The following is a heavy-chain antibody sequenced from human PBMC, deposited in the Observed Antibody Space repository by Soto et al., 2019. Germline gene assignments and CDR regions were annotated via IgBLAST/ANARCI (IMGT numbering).Heavy chain of an antibody. J-gene: IGHJ6*02. V-gene: IGHV4-61*01. CDR2: IYNTGTT. Sequence: LSATLSLTCTVSGGSVSGCSYYWSWIRQSPVKGLDCIGYIYNTGTTRDNATIKRRVNIAVETSKTQFSLRLNSVTAADTAVYLCASSPNYVLWGGETCYNGMNXWGPATTVTVS. CDR1: GGSVSGCSYY. CDR3: ASSPNYVLWGGETCYNGMNX. D-gene: IGHD3-3*01.